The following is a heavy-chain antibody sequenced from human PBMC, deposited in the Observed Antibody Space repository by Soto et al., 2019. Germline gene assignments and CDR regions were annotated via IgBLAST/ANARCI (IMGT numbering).Heavy chain of an antibody. Sequence: QVQLVQSGAEVKKPGASVKVSCKASGYTFTNYAMHWVRQAPGQRPEWMGWINAGNGNTKFSKRFQGRVTITRDTSANIAYMEQSSLTSEDTAVYYFARAGFCSTTSCSDAFDIWGQGTMVTVSS. V-gene: IGHV1-3*01. D-gene: IGHD2-2*01. CDR3: ARAGFCSTTSCSDAFDI. CDR2: INAGNGNT. CDR1: GYTFTNYA. J-gene: IGHJ3*02.